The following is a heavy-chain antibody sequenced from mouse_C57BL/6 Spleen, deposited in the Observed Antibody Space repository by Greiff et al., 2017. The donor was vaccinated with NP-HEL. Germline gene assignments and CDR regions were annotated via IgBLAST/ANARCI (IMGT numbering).Heavy chain of an antibody. D-gene: IGHD2-3*01. CDR2: INPYNGGT. J-gene: IGHJ3*01. CDR1: GYTFTDYY. V-gene: IGHV1-19*01. Sequence: VQLQQSGPVLVKPGASVKMSCKASGYTFTDYYMNWVKQSHGKSLEWIGVINPYNGGTSYNQKFKGKATLTVDKSSSTAYMELNSLTSEDSAVYYCARGDDPWFAYWGQGTLVTVSA. CDR3: ARGDDPWFAY.